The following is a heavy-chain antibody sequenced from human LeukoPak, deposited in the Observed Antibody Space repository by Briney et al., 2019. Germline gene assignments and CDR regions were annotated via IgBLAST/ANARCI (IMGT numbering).Heavy chain of an antibody. D-gene: IGHD6-13*01. CDR2: IYYNGST. CDR3: AREGTSPGIAAAGLFDY. CDR1: GGSISSGDYY. Sequence: SETLSLXCTVSGGSISSGDYYWSWIRQPPGKGQEWIGYIYYNGSTYYNPSLKSRVTISVDTSKNQFSLKLSSVTAADTAVYYCAREGTSPGIAAAGLFDYWGQGTLVTVSS. J-gene: IGHJ4*02. V-gene: IGHV4-30-4*08.